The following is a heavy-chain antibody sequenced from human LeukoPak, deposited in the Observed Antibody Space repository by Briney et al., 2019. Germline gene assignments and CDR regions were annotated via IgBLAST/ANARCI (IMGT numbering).Heavy chain of an antibody. J-gene: IGHJ6*04. V-gene: IGHV3-30*18. D-gene: IGHD4-17*01. CDR3: ANTVNYYYYYYDMDV. CDR2: ISCDGSKK. Sequence: GGSLRLSCAASGFTFSSYGMHWVRQAPGKGLEWVAVISCDGSKKYYADSVKGRFTISRDDSKNTLYLQMNSLRAEDTAVYYCANTVNYYYYYYDMDVWGTGTTVTVSS. CDR1: GFTFSSYG.